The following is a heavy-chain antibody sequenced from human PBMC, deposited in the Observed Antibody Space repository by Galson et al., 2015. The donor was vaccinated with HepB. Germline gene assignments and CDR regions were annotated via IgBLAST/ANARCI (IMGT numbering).Heavy chain of an antibody. J-gene: IGHJ4*02. V-gene: IGHV6-1*01. Sequence: CAISGDSVSSHSAAWNWIRQSPSRGLEWLGRTYYRSKWYSDYAVSVKSRITINPDTSKNQFSLHLNSVTPEDTAVYYCARDRIYCTGGSCYRTFDFWGQGTLVTVSS. D-gene: IGHD2-15*01. CDR3: ARDRIYCTGGSCYRTFDF. CDR1: GDSVSSHSAA. CDR2: TYYRSKWYS.